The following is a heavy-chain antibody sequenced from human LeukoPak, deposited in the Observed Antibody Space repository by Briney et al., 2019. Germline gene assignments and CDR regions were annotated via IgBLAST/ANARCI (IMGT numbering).Heavy chain of an antibody. V-gene: IGHV1-2*02. Sequence: ASVKVSCKASGYIFTGYYMHWVRQAPGLGLEWMGWINPNSGDTNYAQKFLGRVTMTTDTSTSTAYMDLRSLRSDDSAVYYCATSSRWYAGDLEYWGQGTLVTVSS. J-gene: IGHJ4*02. CDR2: INPNSGDT. CDR1: GYIFTGYY. CDR3: ATSSRWYAGDLEY. D-gene: IGHD6-19*01.